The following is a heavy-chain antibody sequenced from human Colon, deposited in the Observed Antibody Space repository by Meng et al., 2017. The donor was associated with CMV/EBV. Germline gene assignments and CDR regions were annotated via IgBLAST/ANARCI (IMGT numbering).Heavy chain of an antibody. CDR3: ARDAGCSASVCEVTWFDL. CDR2: ISTDGSST. CDR1: GFTFRSHW. J-gene: IGHJ5*02. Sequence: GGSLEISCAASGFTFRSHWMNWVRQGPGKGLVWVSRISTDGSSTMYADSVKGRFTISRDNAKSMVYLQMDSLGGEDTAVYYCARDAGCSASVCEVTWFDLWGQGTLVTVSS. V-gene: IGHV3-74*03. D-gene: IGHD2-2*01.